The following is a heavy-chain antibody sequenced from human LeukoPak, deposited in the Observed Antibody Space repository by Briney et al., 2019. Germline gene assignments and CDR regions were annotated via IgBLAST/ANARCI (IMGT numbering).Heavy chain of an antibody. D-gene: IGHD3-10*01. Sequence: GGSLRLSCAASGLPVSSNYMSWVRQAPGKGLEWVSVIHSGGSTNYADSVKGRFTISRDDSKNTLYLQMNSVRAADTAVYYCARERVYHGSGGGLIDAYLFYYYGMDVWGQGTTVTVSS. J-gene: IGHJ6*02. CDR1: GLPVSSNY. V-gene: IGHV3-53*01. CDR2: IHSGGST. CDR3: ARERVYHGSGGGLIDAYLFYYYGMDV.